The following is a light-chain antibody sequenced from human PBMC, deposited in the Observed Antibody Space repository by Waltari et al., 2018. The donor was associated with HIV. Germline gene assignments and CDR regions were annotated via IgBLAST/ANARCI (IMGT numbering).Light chain of an antibody. CDR3: QQLNSYPRT. CDR1: QGISSY. V-gene: IGKV1-9*01. Sequence: DIPLTQSPPFLSASVGDRVTLTCRASQGISSYLAWYQQKPGKAPKLLIYAASTLQSGVPSRFSGSGSGTEFTLTISSLQPEDFATYYCQQLNSYPRTFGQGTKLEIK. J-gene: IGKJ2*01. CDR2: AAS.